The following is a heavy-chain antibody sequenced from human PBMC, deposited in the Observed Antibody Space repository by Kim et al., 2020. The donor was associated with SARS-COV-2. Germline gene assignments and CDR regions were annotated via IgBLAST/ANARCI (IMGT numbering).Heavy chain of an antibody. Sequence: ADSVKGRFTISRDNAKNSLYLQMNSLRAEDTALYYCAKDISGGSPYYFDYWGQGTLVTVSS. J-gene: IGHJ4*02. V-gene: IGHV3-9*01. CDR3: AKDISGGSPYYFDY. D-gene: IGHD1-26*01.